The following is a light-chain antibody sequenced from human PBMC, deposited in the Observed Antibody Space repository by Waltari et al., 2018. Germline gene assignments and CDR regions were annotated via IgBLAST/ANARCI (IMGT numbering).Light chain of an antibody. CDR3: MQALQSRIT. CDR1: QSRLHSNGYNY. V-gene: IGKV2-28*01. Sequence: DIVMTQSPLSLPVTPGEPASISCRSSQSRLHSNGYNYLDWYLQKPGQSPQLLIYLGSNLASGVPDRFSGSGSGTDFTLKISRVEAEDVGVYYCMQALQSRITFGPGTRLEIK. J-gene: IGKJ5*01. CDR2: LGS.